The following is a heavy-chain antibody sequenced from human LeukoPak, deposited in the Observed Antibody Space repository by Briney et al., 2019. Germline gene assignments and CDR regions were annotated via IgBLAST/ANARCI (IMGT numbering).Heavy chain of an antibody. Sequence: SETLSLTCAVYGGSFSGYYWSWIRQPPGKGLEWIGEINHSGSTSYNPSLKSRVTISVDTSKNQFSLKLSSVTAADTAVYYCARGLNYDILTDDYWGQGTLVTVSS. CDR2: INHSGST. V-gene: IGHV4-34*01. CDR1: GGSFSGYY. J-gene: IGHJ4*02. D-gene: IGHD3-9*01. CDR3: ARGLNYDILTDDY.